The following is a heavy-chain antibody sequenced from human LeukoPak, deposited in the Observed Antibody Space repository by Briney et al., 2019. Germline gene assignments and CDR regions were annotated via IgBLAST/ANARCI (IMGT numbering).Heavy chain of an antibody. CDR2: IYHSGST. D-gene: IGHD6-19*01. Sequence: SGTLSLTCAVSGGSISSSNWWSWVRQPPGKGLEWIGEIYHSGSTNYNPPLKSRVTISVDKSKNQFSLKLSSVTAADTAVYYCARSKQWLVLSYFDYWGQGTLVTVS. V-gene: IGHV4-4*02. J-gene: IGHJ4*02. CDR3: ARSKQWLVLSYFDY. CDR1: GGSISSSNW.